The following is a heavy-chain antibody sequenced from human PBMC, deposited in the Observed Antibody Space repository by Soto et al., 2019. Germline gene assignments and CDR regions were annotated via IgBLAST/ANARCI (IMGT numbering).Heavy chain of an antibody. J-gene: IGHJ6*02. D-gene: IGHD2-2*01. Sequence: QVQLVQSGAEVKKPGSSVKVSCRASGGTFNSHTISWVRQAPGQGLEWMGGIMPMFGVTNYARKFQGRLTMTXNXPXKXXDLEVSSLTSGDTAVHSCAGEGVTSSMSLPSTGYHYYGLDVWGPGTRVIVPS. CDR3: AGEGVTSSMSLPSTGYHYYGLDV. V-gene: IGHV1-69*05. CDR1: GGTFNSHT. CDR2: IMPMFGVT.